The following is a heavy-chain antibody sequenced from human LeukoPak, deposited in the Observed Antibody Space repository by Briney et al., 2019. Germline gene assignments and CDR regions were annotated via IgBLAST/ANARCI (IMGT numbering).Heavy chain of an antibody. V-gene: IGHV4-59*01. CDR1: GGSISSYY. CDR2: IYYSGST. CDR3: ARWTGYSSSWSNFDY. D-gene: IGHD6-13*01. J-gene: IGHJ4*02. Sequence: PSETLSITCTVSGGSISSYYWSWIRQPPGKGLEWIGYIYYSGSTNYNPSLKSRVTISVDTSKNQFSLKLSSVTAADTAVYYCARWTGYSSSWSNFDYWGQGTLVTVSS.